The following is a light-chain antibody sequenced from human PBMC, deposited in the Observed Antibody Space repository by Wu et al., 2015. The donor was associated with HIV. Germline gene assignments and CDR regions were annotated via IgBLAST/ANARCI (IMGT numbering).Light chain of an antibody. CDR3: QQYGSSPPT. V-gene: IGKV3-20*01. J-gene: IGKJ1*01. CDR1: QSVSSSY. Sequence: EIVLTQSPGTLSLFPGERATLSCRASQSVSSSYLAWYQQKPGQAPRLLIYGASSRATGIPDRFSGSGSGTDFTLTISRLEPEDFAMYHCQQYGSSPPTFGQGTKVEIK. CDR2: GAS.